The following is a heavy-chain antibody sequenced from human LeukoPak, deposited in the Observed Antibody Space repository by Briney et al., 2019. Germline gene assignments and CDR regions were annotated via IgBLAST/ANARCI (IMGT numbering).Heavy chain of an antibody. CDR3: ARERVATSVYYFDY. CDR1: GGTFSSYA. Sequence: HWASVKVSCKASGGTFSSYAISWVRQAPGQGLEWMGRIIPILGIANYAQKFQGRVTITADKSTSTAYMELSSLRSEDTAVYYCARERVATSVYYFDYWGQGTLVTVSS. J-gene: IGHJ4*02. V-gene: IGHV1-69*04. D-gene: IGHD5-12*01. CDR2: IIPILGIA.